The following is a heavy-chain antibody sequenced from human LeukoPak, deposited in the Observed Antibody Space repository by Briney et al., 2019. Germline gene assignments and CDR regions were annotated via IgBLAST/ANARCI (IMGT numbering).Heavy chain of an antibody. CDR2: IYTSGST. Sequence: PSETLSLTCTVSGGSISSYYWSWIRQPAGKGLEWIGRIYTSGSTNYNPSLKSRVTMSVDTSKNQFSLKLSSVTAADTAVYYCAREGYVGCSSTSCYAFDYWGQGTLVTVSS. V-gene: IGHV4-4*07. D-gene: IGHD2-2*01. CDR3: AREGYVGCSSTSCYAFDY. J-gene: IGHJ4*02. CDR1: GGSISSYY.